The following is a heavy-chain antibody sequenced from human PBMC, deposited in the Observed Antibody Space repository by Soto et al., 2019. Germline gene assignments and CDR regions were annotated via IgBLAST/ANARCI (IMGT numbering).Heavy chain of an antibody. CDR3: ARDTYFYGSGSYGP. V-gene: IGHV3-21*01. CDR1: GFTFSSYS. J-gene: IGHJ5*02. Sequence: EVQLVESGGGLVKPGGSLRLSCAASGFTFSSYSMNWVRQAPGKGLEWVSSISSSSSYIYYADSVKGRFTISRDNAKNSLSLQMNSLSAEDTAVYYCARDTYFYGSGSYGPWGQGTLVTVSS. CDR2: ISSSSSYI. D-gene: IGHD3-10*01.